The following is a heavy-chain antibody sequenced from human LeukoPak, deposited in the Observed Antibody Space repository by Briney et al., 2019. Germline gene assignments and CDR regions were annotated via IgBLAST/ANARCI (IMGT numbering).Heavy chain of an antibody. V-gene: IGHV3-15*01. CDR1: GFTFSNAW. CDR2: IKSKTDGGTT. J-gene: IGHJ4*02. D-gene: IGHD6-13*01. Sequence: GGSLRLSCAASGFTFSNAWMTRVRQAPGKGLEWVGRIKSKTDGGTTDYAALVKGRFTISRDDSKNTLYLQMNSLKTEDTAEYFCTTKYTSSWSPTNWGQGTLVTVSS. CDR3: TTKYTSSWSPTN.